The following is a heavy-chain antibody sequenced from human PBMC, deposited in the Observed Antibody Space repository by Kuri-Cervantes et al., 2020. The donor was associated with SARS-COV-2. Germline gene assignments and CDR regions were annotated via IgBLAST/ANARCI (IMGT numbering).Heavy chain of an antibody. Sequence: ESLKISFAASGFTFSSYSMNWVRQAPGKGLEWVSSISSSSSYIYYADSVKGRFTISRDNAKNSLYLQMNSLRAEDTAVYYCARDQDDFWSGYRLTFDYWGQGTLVTVSS. D-gene: IGHD3-3*01. CDR1: GFTFSSYS. CDR2: ISSSSSYI. J-gene: IGHJ4*02. CDR3: ARDQDDFWSGYRLTFDY. V-gene: IGHV3-21*01.